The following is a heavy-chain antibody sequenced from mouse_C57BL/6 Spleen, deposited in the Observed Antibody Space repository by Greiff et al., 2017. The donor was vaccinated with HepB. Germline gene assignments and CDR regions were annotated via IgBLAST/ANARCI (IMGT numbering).Heavy chain of an antibody. Sequence: QVQLQQPGAELVRPGPSVKLSCKASGYTFTSYWMHWVKQRPGQGLEWIGVIDPSDSYTNYNQKFKGKATLTVDTSSSTAYMQLSSLTSEDSAVYYCARGDGLFDYWGQGTTLTVSS. J-gene: IGHJ2*01. CDR3: ARGDGLFDY. CDR2: IDPSDSYT. D-gene: IGHD2-3*01. CDR1: GYTFTSYW. V-gene: IGHV1-59*01.